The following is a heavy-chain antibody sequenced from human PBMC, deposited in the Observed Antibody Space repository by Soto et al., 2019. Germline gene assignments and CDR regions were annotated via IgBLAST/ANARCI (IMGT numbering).Heavy chain of an antibody. CDR2: IYNSGRT. J-gene: IGHJ4*02. CDR1: GGSISSYY. Sequence: QVQLQESGPGLVKPSETLSLTCTVSGGSISSYYWTWIRQPQGKGLEWIGFIYNSGRTHYNPSLRSRVTLAVDTSKSPFSLKLRSVTAADAVVYYCASMGYHYGSGSYPLDYWGQGTLVTVSS. CDR3: ASMGYHYGSGSYPLDY. D-gene: IGHD3-10*01. V-gene: IGHV4-59*08.